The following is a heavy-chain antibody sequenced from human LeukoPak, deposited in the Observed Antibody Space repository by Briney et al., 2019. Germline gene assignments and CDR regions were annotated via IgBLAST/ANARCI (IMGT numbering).Heavy chain of an antibody. CDR3: ARGRSGYSPENSFDY. Sequence: GGSLRLSCAASGFTFSNYEMNWVRQAPGKGLEGVSYISGSGSTIYYADSVKGRFTISRDNAKDSLYLQMNSLRAEDTAVYYCARGRSGYSPENSFDYWGQGTLVTVSS. D-gene: IGHD5-18*01. J-gene: IGHJ4*02. V-gene: IGHV3-48*03. CDR2: ISGSGSTI. CDR1: GFTFSNYE.